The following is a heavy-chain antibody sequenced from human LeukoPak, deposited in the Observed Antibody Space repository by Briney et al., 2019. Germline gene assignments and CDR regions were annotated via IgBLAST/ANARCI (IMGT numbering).Heavy chain of an antibody. Sequence: SETLSLTCTVSGGSISSSNYFWSWIRQPPGQELEWIASINYGATTYYNPSLKSRVTISVDTSKNQFSLRLTSVTAADTAVYLCARYVVYGSGKYYFDYWGQGSLVSVSS. CDR3: ARYVVYGSGKYYFDY. D-gene: IGHD3-10*01. CDR2: INYGATT. J-gene: IGHJ4*02. V-gene: IGHV4-39*01. CDR1: GGSISSSNYF.